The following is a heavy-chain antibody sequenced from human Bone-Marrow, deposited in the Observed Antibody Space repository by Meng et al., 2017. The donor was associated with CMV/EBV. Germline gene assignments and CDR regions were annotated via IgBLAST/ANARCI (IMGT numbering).Heavy chain of an antibody. CDR1: GFTFDDYA. CDR2: ISWNSGSI. CDR3: AKDTRAVATYPDY. Sequence: SLKISCVASGFTFDDYAMHWVRQTPGKGLEWVSGISWNSGSIGYADSVRGRFAISRDNAKNSLYLQVDSLRADDMALYYCAKDTRAVATYPDYWGQGTLVTVSS. D-gene: IGHD4-23*01. J-gene: IGHJ4*02. V-gene: IGHV3-9*03.